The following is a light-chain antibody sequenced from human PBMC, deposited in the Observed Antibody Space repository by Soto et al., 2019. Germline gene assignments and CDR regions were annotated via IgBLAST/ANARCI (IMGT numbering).Light chain of an antibody. Sequence: QSALTQPASVSGSPGQSIPISCTGTSSDVGSYNLVSWYQQHPGKAPKLMIYAGSKRPSGVSNRFSGSKSGNTASLTISGLQAEDEADYYCCSYAGSSTYVFGTGTKLTVL. V-gene: IGLV2-23*01. CDR3: CSYAGSSTYV. J-gene: IGLJ1*01. CDR1: SSDVGSYNL. CDR2: AGS.